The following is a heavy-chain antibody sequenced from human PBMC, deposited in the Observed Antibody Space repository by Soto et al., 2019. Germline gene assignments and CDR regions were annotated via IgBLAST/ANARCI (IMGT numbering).Heavy chain of an antibody. V-gene: IGHV4-31*03. Sequence: QVQLDESGPGLVQPSQTLSLSCTVSGASVSTGVYYWTWIRQHPGKGLGWIGSIKNSGSTYYNPSLTRRVDISLDTTKNAFSLNLQSLAATYAALYYCAGAVSDFDVRRYRTSYFYQWGQGILVTVSS. CDR2: IKNSGST. J-gene: IGHJ4*02. CDR3: AGAVSDFDVRRYRTSYFYQ. D-gene: IGHD3-10*02. CDR1: GASVSTGVYY.